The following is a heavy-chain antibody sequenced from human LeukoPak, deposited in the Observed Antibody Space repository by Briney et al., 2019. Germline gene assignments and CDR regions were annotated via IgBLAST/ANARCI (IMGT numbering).Heavy chain of an antibody. D-gene: IGHD4-23*01. Sequence: GGSLRLSCAASGFIFSDYSITWVRQAPGKGLEWVSAISSRGRYFYYADSMEGRFTISRDNARNSVFLQMNSLRVEDTAVYYCARDLAPYGGNHYYHYFYMDIWGKGTTVTVSS. J-gene: IGHJ6*03. CDR1: GFIFSDYS. V-gene: IGHV3-21*01. CDR2: ISSRGRYF. CDR3: ARDLAPYGGNHYYHYFYMDI.